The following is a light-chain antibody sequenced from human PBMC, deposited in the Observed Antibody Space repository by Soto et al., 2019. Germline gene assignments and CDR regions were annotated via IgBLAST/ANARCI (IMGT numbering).Light chain of an antibody. J-gene: IGKJ4*01. Sequence: EIVMTQSPATLSVSPGERATLAFRASQSVSSNLAWYQQKPGQAPRLLISGASTRATGIPARFSGNGSGTEFTLTISSLQSEDVAVYYCQQYNNWPLTFGGGTKVEIK. CDR3: QQYNNWPLT. CDR2: GAS. V-gene: IGKV3-15*01. CDR1: QSVSSN.